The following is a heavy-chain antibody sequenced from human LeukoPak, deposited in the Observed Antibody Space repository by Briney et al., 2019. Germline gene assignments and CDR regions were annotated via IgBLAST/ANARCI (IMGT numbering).Heavy chain of an antibody. Sequence: GGSLRLSCAASGFTFSSYGMHWVRQAPGKGLEWVSGISGSGGSTDYADSVKGRFIISRDNSKNRLFLQMNSLRAEDTAVYYCAKEWMRLSLWGQGTMVTVSS. D-gene: IGHD5-18*01. V-gene: IGHV3-23*01. CDR2: ISGSGGST. J-gene: IGHJ4*02. CDR3: AKEWMRLSL. CDR1: GFTFSSYG.